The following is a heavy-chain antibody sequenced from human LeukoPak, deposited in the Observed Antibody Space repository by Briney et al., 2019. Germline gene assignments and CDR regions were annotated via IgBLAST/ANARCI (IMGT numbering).Heavy chain of an antibody. CDR1: GFTFSIYW. V-gene: IGHV3-7*01. CDR2: IKQDGSEK. CDR3: ERDRIAWGCGGLDWFDP. J-gene: IGHJ5*02. D-gene: IGHD3-10*01. Sequence: QAGGSLRLSCAASGFTFSIYWMSWVRHAPGKGLEWLANIKQDGSEKYYVDCVKGRFTISRDNAKNSLYLQMNSLRAEDKAVYYCERDRIAWGCGGLDWFDPWGQGTLVTVSS.